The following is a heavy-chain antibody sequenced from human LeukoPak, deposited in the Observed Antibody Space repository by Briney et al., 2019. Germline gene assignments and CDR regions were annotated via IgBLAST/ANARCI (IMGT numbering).Heavy chain of an antibody. CDR2: MYYSGST. CDR3: ARVQEYSGSYYFDY. CDR1: GGSISSSIYY. Sequence: SETLSLTCTVSGGSISSSIYYWGWIRQPPGKGLEWIGSMYYSGSTYYNPSLKSRVTVSVDTSKNQFSLKLSSVTAADTAVYYCARVQEYSGSYYFDYWGQGTLVTVSS. V-gene: IGHV4-39*01. J-gene: IGHJ4*02. D-gene: IGHD3-10*01.